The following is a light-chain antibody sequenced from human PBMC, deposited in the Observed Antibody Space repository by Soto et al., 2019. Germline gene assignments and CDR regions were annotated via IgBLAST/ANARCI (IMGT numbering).Light chain of an antibody. CDR2: DVS. CDR1: SSDVGGYNY. V-gene: IGLV2-14*03. Sequence: QSALPKPASVYGSPGQSITIFCTGTSSDVGGYNYVSWHQQHPGSAPKLMIYDVSSRPSGVSNRFSGSKSGNTASLTISGLQAEDEADYYCSSYTSSFKLAVFGSGTKVTVL. CDR3: SSYTSSFKLAV. J-gene: IGLJ1*01.